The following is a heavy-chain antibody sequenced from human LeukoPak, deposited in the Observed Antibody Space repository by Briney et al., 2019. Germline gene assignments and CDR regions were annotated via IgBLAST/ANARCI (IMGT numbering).Heavy chain of an antibody. V-gene: IGHV4-34*01. Sequence: SETLSLTCAVYGGSFSGYYWSWIRQPPGKGLEWIGEINHSGSTNYNPSLKSRVTISVDTSKNQFSLKLSSVTAADTAVYYCARGPPNGLVVVAATPGRAFDIWGQGTMVTVSS. CDR3: ARGPPNGLVVVAATPGRAFDI. CDR1: GGSFSGYY. J-gene: IGHJ3*02. CDR2: INHSGST. D-gene: IGHD2-15*01.